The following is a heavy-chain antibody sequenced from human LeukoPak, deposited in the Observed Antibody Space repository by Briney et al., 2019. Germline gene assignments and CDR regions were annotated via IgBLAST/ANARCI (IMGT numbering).Heavy chain of an antibody. J-gene: IGHJ3*02. CDR3: ATRIAADLWAFDI. CDR2: IYSGGNT. Sequence: PGGSLRLSCAASGFTVSSNYMSWVRQAPGKGLEWVSVIYSGGNTYYADSVKGRFTISRDNSKNTLFLQMNSLRAEDTAVYYCATRIAADLWAFDIWGQGTMVTVSS. V-gene: IGHV3-53*01. D-gene: IGHD6-25*01. CDR1: GFTVSSNY.